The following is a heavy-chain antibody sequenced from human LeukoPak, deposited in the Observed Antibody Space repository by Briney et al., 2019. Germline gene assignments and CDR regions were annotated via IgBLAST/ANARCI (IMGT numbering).Heavy chain of an antibody. CDR2: ISGSGGST. Sequence: PGGSLRLSCAASGFTFSSYAMSWVRQAPGKGLEWVSAISGSGGSTYYADSVKGRFTISRDNSKNTLYLQMNSLRAEDTAVYYCAITPGPYDSSRNYYPFDYWGQGTLVTVSS. D-gene: IGHD3-22*01. CDR3: AITPGPYDSSRNYYPFDY. J-gene: IGHJ4*02. V-gene: IGHV3-23*01. CDR1: GFTFSSYA.